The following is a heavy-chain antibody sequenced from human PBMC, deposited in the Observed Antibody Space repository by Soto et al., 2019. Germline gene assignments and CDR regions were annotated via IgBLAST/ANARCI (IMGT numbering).Heavy chain of an antibody. J-gene: IGHJ5*02. CDR1: GDSISSSSYY. V-gene: IGHV4-39*01. Sequence: QLQLQESGPGQVKPSETLSLTCTVSGDSISSSSYYWGWIRQSPGKGLEWIGSIYYRGSTHYNPSLKSRVTTAIDPAANQFSLNLTSVTAADTAVYYCARGVGFGWFDPWGQGTLVTVSS. D-gene: IGHD3-3*01. CDR3: ARGVGFGWFDP. CDR2: IYYRGST.